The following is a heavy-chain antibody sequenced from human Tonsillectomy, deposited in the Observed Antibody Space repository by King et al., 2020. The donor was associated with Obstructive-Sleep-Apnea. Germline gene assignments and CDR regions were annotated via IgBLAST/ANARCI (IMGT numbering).Heavy chain of an antibody. J-gene: IGHJ3*01. CDR2: ISYDGSNK. CDR3: AKGAMY. Sequence: VQLVESGGGVVQPGRSLRLSCAASGFTFSSYGMHWVRQAPGKGLEWVAVISYDGSNKYYADSVKGRFTISRDNSKNTLYLQMNSLRAEDTAVYYCAKGAMYWGQGTMVTVSS. CDR1: GFTFSSYG. V-gene: IGHV3-30*18.